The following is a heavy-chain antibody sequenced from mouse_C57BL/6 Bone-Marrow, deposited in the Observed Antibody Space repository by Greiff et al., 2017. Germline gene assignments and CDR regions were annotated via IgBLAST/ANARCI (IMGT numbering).Heavy chain of an antibody. CDR3: ARLADYYGSSSLDY. CDR1: GYTFTDYN. D-gene: IGHD1-1*01. V-gene: IGHV1-18*01. CDR2: INPNNGGT. J-gene: IGHJ2*01. Sequence: EVQLQQSGPELVKPGASVKIPCKASGYTFTDYNMDWVQQSHGKSLEWIGDINPNNGGTIYNQKFKGKATLTVDKSSSTAYMELRSLTSEDTAVYYCARLADYYGSSSLDYWGQGTTLTVSS.